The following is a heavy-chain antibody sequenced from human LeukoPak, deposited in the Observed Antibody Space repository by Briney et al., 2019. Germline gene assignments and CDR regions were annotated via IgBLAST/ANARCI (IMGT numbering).Heavy chain of an antibody. Sequence: GGSLRLSCVGSGFTFRSHAMSWVRQAPEKGLEFVSGISTSGGSTYYADSVKGRFTISRDNSKNTLYLQMTSLRAEDTAVYYCVHGGSYYSYWGQGTLVTVSS. CDR3: VHGGSYYSY. J-gene: IGHJ4*02. CDR2: ISTSGGST. V-gene: IGHV3-23*01. D-gene: IGHD1-26*01. CDR1: GFTFRSHA.